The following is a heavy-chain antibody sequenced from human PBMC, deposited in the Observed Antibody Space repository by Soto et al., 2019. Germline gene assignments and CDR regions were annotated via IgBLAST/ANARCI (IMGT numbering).Heavy chain of an antibody. J-gene: IGHJ5*02. Sequence: ESGPTLVNPTQTLTLTCTFSGFSLSTSGVGVGWIRQPPGRALEWLALIYWNDDKHYSPSLKSRLTITKDTSKNQVVLTMTNMDPVDTATYYCVRRRTISSSLDPWSQGTLVTVSS. CDR2: IYWNDDK. V-gene: IGHV2-5*01. CDR3: VRRRTISSSLDP. D-gene: IGHD3-3*01. CDR1: GFSLSTSGVG.